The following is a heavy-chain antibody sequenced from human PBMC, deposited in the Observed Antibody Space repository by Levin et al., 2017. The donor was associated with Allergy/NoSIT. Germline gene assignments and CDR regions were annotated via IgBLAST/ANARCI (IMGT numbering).Heavy chain of an antibody. CDR1: GFSLSAGTVG. CDR2: IYWDDDK. J-gene: IGHJ4*02. CDR3: ARAYTYGFDY. Sequence: ESGPTLVKPTQTLTLTCTFSGFSLSAGTVGVGWIRQPPGKALEWLALIYWDDDKRHSPSLKSRLTITKDTSKNQVVLTMTNLDPVDTATYYCARAYTYGFDYWGQGTLLTVST. D-gene: IGHD5-18*01. V-gene: IGHV2-5*02.